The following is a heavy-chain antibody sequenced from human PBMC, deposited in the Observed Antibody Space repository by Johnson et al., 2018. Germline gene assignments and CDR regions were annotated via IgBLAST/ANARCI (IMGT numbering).Heavy chain of an antibody. V-gene: IGHV4-34*12. CDR2: IIHSGST. D-gene: IGHD1-26*01. Sequence: QVQLQQLGAGLLKPSETLSLTCAVYGGSFSGYSWSWIRQPPGQGLEWIGEIIHSGSTNYNPSLKSRVTIPVDTAKNQFSRKLSSVTAADTAEYYGARVGGSYYGYYYYYMDVWGKGTTVTVAS. CDR3: ARVGGSYYGYYYYYMDV. J-gene: IGHJ6*03. CDR1: GGSFSGYS.